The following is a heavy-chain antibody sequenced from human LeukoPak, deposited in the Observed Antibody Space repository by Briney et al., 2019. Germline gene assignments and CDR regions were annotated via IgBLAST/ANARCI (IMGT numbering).Heavy chain of an antibody. CDR3: AKDAGGWLQSVFYFDY. D-gene: IGHD5-24*01. Sequence: PGRSLRLSCAASGFTFSSYAMHWVRQAPGKGLEWVAVISYDGSNKYYADSVKGRFTISRDNSKNTLYLQMNSLRAEDTAVYYCAKDAGGWLQSVFYFDYWGQGTLVTVSS. CDR1: GFTFSSYA. V-gene: IGHV3-30-3*01. CDR2: ISYDGSNK. J-gene: IGHJ4*02.